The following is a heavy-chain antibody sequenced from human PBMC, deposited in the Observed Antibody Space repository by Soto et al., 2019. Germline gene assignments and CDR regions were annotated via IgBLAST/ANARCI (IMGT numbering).Heavy chain of an antibody. V-gene: IGHV1-24*01. Sequence: ASGKVSCKVSGYTLTELSMHWVRQAPGKGLEWMGGFDPEDGETIYAQKFQGRVTMTEDTSTDTAYMELSSLRSEDTAVYYCATVSRRDDSSGYCDYWGQGTLVPVSS. J-gene: IGHJ4*02. CDR2: FDPEDGET. CDR3: ATVSRRDDSSGYCDY. D-gene: IGHD3-22*01. CDR1: GYTLTELS.